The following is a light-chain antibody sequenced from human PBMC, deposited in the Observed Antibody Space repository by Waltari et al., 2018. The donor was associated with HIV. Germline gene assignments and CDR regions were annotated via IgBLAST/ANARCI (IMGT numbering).Light chain of an antibody. V-gene: IGLV1-44*01. CDR2: KTK. CDR1: RSNIGSNS. Sequence: QSVLTQPPSASGTPGQRVTISCSGRRSNIGSNSVSWYQQLPETAPRRLVFKTKQRPSGVPDRFSGSKSGTSASLTISGLQSEDEADYYCAAWDDNLNGLFGGGTKLTVL. J-gene: IGLJ3*02. CDR3: AAWDDNLNGL.